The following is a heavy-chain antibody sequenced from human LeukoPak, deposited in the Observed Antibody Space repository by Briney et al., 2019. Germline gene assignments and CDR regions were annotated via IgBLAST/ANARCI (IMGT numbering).Heavy chain of an antibody. Sequence: ASVKVSCKVSGYTLTELSMHWVRQAPGKGLEWMGGFDPEDGETIYAQKFQGRVTMTTDTSTSTAYMELRSLRSDDTAVYYCARWYYYDSSGYYDPLDYWGQGTLVTVSS. V-gene: IGHV1-24*01. CDR2: FDPEDGET. D-gene: IGHD3-22*01. CDR3: ARWYYYDSSGYYDPLDY. CDR1: GYTLTELS. J-gene: IGHJ4*02.